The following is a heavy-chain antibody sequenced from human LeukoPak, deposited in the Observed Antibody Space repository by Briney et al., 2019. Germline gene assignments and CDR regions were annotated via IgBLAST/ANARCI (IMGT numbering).Heavy chain of an antibody. CDR3: ARLLVVPAADYFDY. CDR2: IYPGDSDT. J-gene: IGHJ4*02. D-gene: IGHD2-2*01. CDR1: GYRFTSYW. Sequence: GEPLKISCKGSGYRFTSYWIGWVRPMPGKGLEWMGIIYPGDSDTRYSPSFQGQVTISADKSISTAYLQWSSLKASDTAMYYCARLLVVPAADYFDYWGQGTLVTVSS. V-gene: IGHV5-51*01.